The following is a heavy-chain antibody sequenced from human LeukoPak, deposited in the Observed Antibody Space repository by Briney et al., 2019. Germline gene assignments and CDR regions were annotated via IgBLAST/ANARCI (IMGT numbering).Heavy chain of an antibody. D-gene: IGHD5-24*01. V-gene: IGHV3-30-3*01. Sequence: GRSLRLSCAASGFTFSSYAMHWVRQAPGKGLEWVAVISYDGSNKYYADSVKGRFTISRDNSKNTLYLQMNSLRAEDTAVYYCARDQEMATNLFDYWGQGTLVTVSS. CDR1: GFTFSSYA. CDR2: ISYDGSNK. J-gene: IGHJ4*02. CDR3: ARDQEMATNLFDY.